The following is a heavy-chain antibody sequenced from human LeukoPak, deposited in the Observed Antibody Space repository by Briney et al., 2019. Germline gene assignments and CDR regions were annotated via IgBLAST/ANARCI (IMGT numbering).Heavy chain of an antibody. CDR3: ARTYYYDSSGLVPGY. Sequence: DSLKISCKGSGYSFTSYWISWVRQMPGKGLEWMGRIDPSDSYTNYRPSFQGHVTISADKSISTAYLQWSSLKASDTAMYYCARTYYYDSSGLVPGYWGQGTLVTVAS. V-gene: IGHV5-10-1*01. CDR2: IDPSDSYT. D-gene: IGHD3-22*01. J-gene: IGHJ4*02. CDR1: GYSFTSYW.